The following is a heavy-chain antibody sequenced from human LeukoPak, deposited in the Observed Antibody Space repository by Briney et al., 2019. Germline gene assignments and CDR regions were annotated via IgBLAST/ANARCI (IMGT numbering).Heavy chain of an antibody. CDR2: IIPIFGTA. CDR1: GGTFSSYA. J-gene: IGHJ4*02. Sequence: SVKVSCKASGGTFSSYAISWVRQAPGQGLEWMGGIIPIFGTANYAQKFQGRATITTDESTSTAYMELSSLRSEDTAVYYCARTAIGRLRFLEWLLSDWGQGTLVTVSS. D-gene: IGHD3-3*01. CDR3: ARTAIGRLRFLEWLLSD. V-gene: IGHV1-69*05.